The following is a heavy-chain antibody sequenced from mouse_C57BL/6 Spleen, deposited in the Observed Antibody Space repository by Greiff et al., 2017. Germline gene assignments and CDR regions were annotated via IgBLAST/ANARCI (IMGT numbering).Heavy chain of an antibody. Sequence: EVKLVASGGGLVKPGGSLKLSCAASGFTFSDYGMHWVRQAPEKGLEWVAYISSGSSTIYYADTVKGRFTISRDNATNTLFLQMTILRSEDTAMYYCAVNYDYAVEYAMDYWGQGTSVTVSS. D-gene: IGHD2-4*01. J-gene: IGHJ4*01. CDR2: ISSGSSTI. CDR1: GFTFSDYG. V-gene: IGHV5-17*01. CDR3: AVNYDYAVEYAMDY.